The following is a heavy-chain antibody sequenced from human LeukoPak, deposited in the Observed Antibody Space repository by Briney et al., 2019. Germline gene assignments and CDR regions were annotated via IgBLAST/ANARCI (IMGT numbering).Heavy chain of an antibody. V-gene: IGHV3-23*01. Sequence: GGSLKLSCAVSGITLSVYGMSWVRQAPGKGLEWVAGISSGDRTFHAESVKGRFTISRDKSKDTLYLQMNSLRAEDTAVYYCAKDATASPYFHWFDNWGQGTQVIVSS. J-gene: IGHJ4*02. CDR1: GITLSVYG. CDR3: AKDATASPYFHWFDN. CDR2: ISSGDRT. D-gene: IGHD3-9*01.